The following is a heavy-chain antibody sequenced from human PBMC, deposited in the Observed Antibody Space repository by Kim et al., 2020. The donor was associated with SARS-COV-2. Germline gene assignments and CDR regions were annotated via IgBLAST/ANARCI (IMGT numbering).Heavy chain of an antibody. CDR3: AREGNYYGSGSYFDY. D-gene: IGHD3-10*01. V-gene: IGHV4-39*07. J-gene: IGHJ4*02. Sequence: QSLKSRVTISVDTAKNQFSLKLSSVTAADTAVYYCAREGNYYGSGSYFDYWGQGTLVTVSS.